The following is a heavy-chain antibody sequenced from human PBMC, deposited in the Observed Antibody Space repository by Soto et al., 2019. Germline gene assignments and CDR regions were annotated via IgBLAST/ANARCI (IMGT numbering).Heavy chain of an antibody. D-gene: IGHD3-16*02. CDR1: GFTFERYA. CDR2: ISRDSGSI. V-gene: IGHV3-9*01. CDR3: VKALWSYGSPNYYFDY. J-gene: IGHJ4*02. Sequence: PGGSLRLSCAACGFTFERYAMQWVRQAPGKGLEWVSGISRDSGSIGYADSVKGRFTISRDNAKNSLYLQMNGLRVEDTALYYCVKALWSYGSPNYYFDYWGQGTLVTV.